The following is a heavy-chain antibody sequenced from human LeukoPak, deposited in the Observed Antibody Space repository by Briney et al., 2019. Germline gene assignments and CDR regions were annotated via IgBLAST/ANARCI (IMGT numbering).Heavy chain of an antibody. V-gene: IGHV4-4*07. Sequence: PSETLSLTCTVSGGSISSYYWSWIRQPAGKGLEWIGRIYTSGSTNYNPSLKSRVTMSVDTSKNQFSLKLSSVTAADTAVYYCARDQYYYDSSGKYYMDVWGKGNPGHRLL. CDR1: GGSISSYY. CDR3: ARDQYYYDSSGKYYMDV. J-gene: IGHJ6*03. CDR2: IYTSGST. D-gene: IGHD3-22*01.